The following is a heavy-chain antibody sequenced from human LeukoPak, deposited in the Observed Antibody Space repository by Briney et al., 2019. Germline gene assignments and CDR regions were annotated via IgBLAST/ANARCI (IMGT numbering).Heavy chain of an antibody. Sequence: PSQTLSLTCTVSGGSISSGDYYWSWIRQPPGKGLEWIGYIYYSGSTYYNPSLKSRVTILVDTSKNQFSLKLSSVTAADTAVYYCARGAPDSSGYYWGYWGQGTLVTVSS. CDR3: ARGAPDSSGYYWGY. D-gene: IGHD3-22*01. V-gene: IGHV4-30-4*01. CDR1: GGSISSGDYY. CDR2: IYYSGST. J-gene: IGHJ4*02.